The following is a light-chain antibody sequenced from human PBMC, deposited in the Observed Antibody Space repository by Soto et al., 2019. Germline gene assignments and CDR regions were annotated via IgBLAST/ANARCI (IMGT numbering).Light chain of an antibody. CDR3: SSYTSSTSLPYV. Sequence: QSVLTQPASVSGSPGQSITISCTGTSSDVGGYNYVSWDQKHPGKAPXLMIYEVTNRPSGVSYRFSGSKSGNTASLTISGLQAEDEADYYCSSYTSSTSLPYVFGTGTRSPS. J-gene: IGLJ1*01. V-gene: IGLV2-14*01. CDR1: SSDVGGYNY. CDR2: EVT.